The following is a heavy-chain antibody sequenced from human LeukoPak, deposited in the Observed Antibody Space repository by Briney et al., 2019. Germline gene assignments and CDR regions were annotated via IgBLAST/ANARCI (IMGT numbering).Heavy chain of an antibody. CDR2: ISSRSSTI. CDR3: AKEGRPAPGTDWFDP. CDR1: GFTFMYYE. D-gene: IGHD6-13*01. V-gene: IGHV3-48*03. Sequence: GGSLRLSCAASGFTFMYYEMNWVRQAPGKGLEWVSYISSRSSTIYYADSVKGRFTISRDNAKNSLYLQMNSLRDEDTAVYYCAKEGRPAPGTDWFDPWGQGTLVTVSS. J-gene: IGHJ5*02.